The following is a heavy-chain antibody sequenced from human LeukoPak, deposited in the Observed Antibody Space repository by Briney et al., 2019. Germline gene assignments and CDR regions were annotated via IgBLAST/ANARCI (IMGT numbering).Heavy chain of an antibody. Sequence: PSETLSLTCTVSGGSISSYYWSWIRQPPGKGLEWIGYIYYSGSTNYKPSLKSRVTISVETSKNQFSLKLRSVTAADTAVYYCARVTEYMIEDYFDYWGQGTLVTVSS. CDR2: IYYSGST. CDR1: GGSISSYY. J-gene: IGHJ4*02. V-gene: IGHV4-59*01. D-gene: IGHD3-22*01. CDR3: ARVTEYMIEDYFDY.